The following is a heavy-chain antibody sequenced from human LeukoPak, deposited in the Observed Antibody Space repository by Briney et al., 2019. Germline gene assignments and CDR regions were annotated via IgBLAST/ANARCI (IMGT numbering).Heavy chain of an antibody. J-gene: IGHJ4*02. CDR3: AREGNDYYYDQ. CDR2: ITGDCKYI. D-gene: IGHD3-16*01. Sequence: GGSLRLSCAASGFTVSNNYMNWVRQAPGKGLGWVSSITGDCKYITYADSVKGRFTISRDNAKNSLYLQVASLRGDDTATYYCAREGNDYYYDQWGQGTLVTVSP. CDR1: GFTVSNNY. V-gene: IGHV3-21*01.